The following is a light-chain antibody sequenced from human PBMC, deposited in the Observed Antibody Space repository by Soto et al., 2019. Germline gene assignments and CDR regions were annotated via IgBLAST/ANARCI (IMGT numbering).Light chain of an antibody. CDR2: DVS. V-gene: IGKV3-11*01. J-gene: IGKJ2*01. CDR1: QSVSSY. CDR3: QQRSDWPPFT. Sequence: EVILTQSPGTLSLSPGDRATLSCRASQSVSSYLAWYQQKPGQAPRLLIYDVSNRATGIPARFSGSGSGTDVTLTISSLEPEDFAVYFCQQRSDWPPFTFGQGTQLEIK.